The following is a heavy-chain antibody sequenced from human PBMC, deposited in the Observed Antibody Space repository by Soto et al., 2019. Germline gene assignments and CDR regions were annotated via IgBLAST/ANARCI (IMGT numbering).Heavy chain of an antibody. Sequence: EVQLVESGGGLVQPGGSLRLSCAASGFTFSSYSMNWVRQAPGKGLVWVSRINNDGSSTSYADSVKGRLTISRDNAKNTMYLQGDSVRAEDKAVYYCASWGVAGWGTFYNDYWGRGTLVTVSS. J-gene: IGHJ4*02. CDR1: GFTFSSYS. CDR2: INNDGSST. D-gene: IGHD3-10*01. V-gene: IGHV3-74*01. CDR3: ASWGVAGWGTFYNDY.